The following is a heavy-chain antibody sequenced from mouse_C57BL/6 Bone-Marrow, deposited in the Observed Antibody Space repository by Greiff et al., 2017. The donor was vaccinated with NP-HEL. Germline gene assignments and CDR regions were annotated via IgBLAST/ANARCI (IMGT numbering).Heavy chain of an antibody. CDR3: ASRAYYSNYWFAY. CDR1: GYTFTSYG. CDR2: LYPRGGNT. Sequence: QVQLQQSGAELARPGASVKLSCKASGYTFTSYGISWVKQRTGQGLEWIGELYPRGGNTYYNEKFNGKATLTADKSSSTAYMELRSLTSEDSAVYFCASRAYYSNYWFAYWGQGTLVTVSA. D-gene: IGHD2-5*01. J-gene: IGHJ3*01. V-gene: IGHV1-81*01.